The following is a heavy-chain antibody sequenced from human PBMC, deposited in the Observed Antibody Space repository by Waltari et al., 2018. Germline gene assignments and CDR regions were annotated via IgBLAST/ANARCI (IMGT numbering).Heavy chain of an antibody. CDR1: GFTFSSYA. CDR3: TSPGVAATGA. V-gene: IGHV3-30*07. CDR2: ISYDGSNK. J-gene: IGHJ4*02. D-gene: IGHD2-15*01. Sequence: QVQLVESGGGVVQPGRSLRLSCAASGFTFSSYAMHWVRQAPGKGLEWVAVISYDGSNKYYADSVKGRFTISRDNSKNTLYLQMNSLRAADTAVYYCTSPGVAATGAWGQGTLVTVSS.